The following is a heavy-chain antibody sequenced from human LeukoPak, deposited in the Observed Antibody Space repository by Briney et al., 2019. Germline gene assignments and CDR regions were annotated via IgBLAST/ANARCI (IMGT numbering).Heavy chain of an antibody. D-gene: IGHD5-12*01. V-gene: IGHV4-59*08. Sequence: SETLSLTCAVYGGSFSGYYWSWIRQPPGKGLEWIGYIYYSGSTNYNPSLKSRVTISVDTSKNQFSLKLSSVTAADTAVYYCARHSGGYSGYDLRGDWFDPWGQGTLVTVSS. J-gene: IGHJ5*02. CDR2: IYYSGST. CDR1: GGSFSGYY. CDR3: ARHSGGYSGYDLRGDWFDP.